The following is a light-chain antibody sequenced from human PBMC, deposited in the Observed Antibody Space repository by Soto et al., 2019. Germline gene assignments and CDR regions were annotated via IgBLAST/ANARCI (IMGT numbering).Light chain of an antibody. CDR3: GTWDSSLSAVL. CDR1: SANTGSNY. J-gene: IGLJ2*01. Sequence: QSVLTQPPSVSAAPGQKVTISCSGSSANTGSNYVSWYQHLPGTAPKLLIYDDDKRPSGIPDRFSGSKSGTSATLGITGLQTGDEADYYCGTWDSSLSAVLFGGGTKVTVL. V-gene: IGLV1-51*01. CDR2: DDD.